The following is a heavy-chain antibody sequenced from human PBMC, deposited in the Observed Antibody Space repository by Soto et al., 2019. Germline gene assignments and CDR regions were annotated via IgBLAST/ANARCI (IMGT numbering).Heavy chain of an antibody. Sequence: PSETLSLTCTVSGGSISSGGYYWSWIRQHPGKGLEWVGYIYYTGTTNYNPSLKSRVTISLDTSKNQFSLNLNSVTAADTAVDYCATGRVYYGSEFWGQGTLVTVSS. CDR3: ATGRVYYGSEF. J-gene: IGHJ1*01. CDR1: GGSISSGGYY. D-gene: IGHD3-10*01. CDR2: IYYTGTT. V-gene: IGHV4-61*08.